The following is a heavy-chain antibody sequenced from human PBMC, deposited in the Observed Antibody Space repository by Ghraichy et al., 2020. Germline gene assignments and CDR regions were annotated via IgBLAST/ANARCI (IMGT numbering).Heavy chain of an antibody. Sequence: GGSLRLSCTGAGFIFTTHSMNWVRQAPGKGLEWVASISSRGSYIYYTDAVKGRFTISRDNAKASLFLEMNSLRVEDTGVYFCARDEAHRMTASGTPGGGFALDLWGHGTSVTVSS. D-gene: IGHD1-1*01. CDR1: GFIFTTHS. J-gene: IGHJ6*02. CDR3: ARDEAHRMTASGTPGGGFALDL. CDR2: ISSRGSYI. V-gene: IGHV3-21*01.